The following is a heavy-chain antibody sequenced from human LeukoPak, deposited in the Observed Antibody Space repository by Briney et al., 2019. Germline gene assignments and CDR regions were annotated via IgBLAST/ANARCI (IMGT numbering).Heavy chain of an antibody. D-gene: IGHD2-15*01. CDR2: FIPILGTP. CDR1: GGIFRSYG. J-gene: IGHJ6*02. V-gene: IGHV1-69*13. Sequence: SVKVSCKPSGGIFRSYGLNWVRQAPGQGLEWMGGFIPILGTPKYAQNLQGRVTITADESTSTGYMELGSLRYEDTAVYYCARGLYCRSSSSCSDYGMDVWGQGTTVTVSS. CDR3: ARGLYCRSSSSCSDYGMDV.